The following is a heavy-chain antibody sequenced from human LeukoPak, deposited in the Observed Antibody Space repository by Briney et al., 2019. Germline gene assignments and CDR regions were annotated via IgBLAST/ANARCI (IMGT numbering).Heavy chain of an antibody. D-gene: IGHD3-22*01. Sequence: GGSLRLSCAASGFTVSSNYMSWVRQAPGKGLEWVSAISGSGGSTYYADSVKGRFTISRDNSKNTLYLQMNSLRAEDTAVYYCAYDSSGYGPNDYWGQGTLVTVSS. CDR3: AYDSSGYGPNDY. J-gene: IGHJ4*02. V-gene: IGHV3-23*01. CDR2: ISGSGGST. CDR1: GFTVSSNY.